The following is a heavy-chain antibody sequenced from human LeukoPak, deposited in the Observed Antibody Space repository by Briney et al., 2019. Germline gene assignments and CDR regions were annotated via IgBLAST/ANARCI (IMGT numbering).Heavy chain of an antibody. Sequence: GGSLRLSCAASGFTFSRYAMSWVRQAPGKGLEWVSAISGSGGTTYYADSVKGRFTTSRDNSKSTLYLQMNSLRAEDTAVYYCAKEDCGVDCSTFDYWGQGTLVTVSS. D-gene: IGHD2-21*02. V-gene: IGHV3-23*01. CDR3: AKEDCGVDCSTFDY. CDR2: ISGSGGTT. J-gene: IGHJ4*02. CDR1: GFTFSRYA.